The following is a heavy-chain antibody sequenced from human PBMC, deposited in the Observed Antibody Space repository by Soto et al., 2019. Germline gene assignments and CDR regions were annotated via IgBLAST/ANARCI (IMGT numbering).Heavy chain of an antibody. CDR2: IYYNGRT. J-gene: IGHJ5*02. Sequence: QVQLRESGPGLVRPSQTLSLTCSVSGGSISMGGYYWTWIRQHPGKVLERIGYIYYNGRTNYIPSPKNRLSRSVDTSKNQFSLNLKSVTVADTAVYYCARSKGSGRPWDRYDRWGQGTLVTVSS. D-gene: IGHD3-10*01. V-gene: IGHV4-31*03. CDR3: ARSKGSGRPWDRYDR. CDR1: GGSISMGGYY.